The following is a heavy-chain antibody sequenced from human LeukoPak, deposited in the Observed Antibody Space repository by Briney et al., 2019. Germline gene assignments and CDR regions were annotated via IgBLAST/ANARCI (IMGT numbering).Heavy chain of an antibody. Sequence: SETLSLTCNVSGGSIITYYWGWIRQPPGKGLEWIGSIYYSGSTYYNPSLKSRVTISVDTSKNQLSLKLSSVTAADTAVYYCARDIGHNWFDPWGQGTLVTVSS. D-gene: IGHD1-26*01. CDR2: IYYSGST. CDR3: ARDIGHNWFDP. CDR1: GGSIITYY. V-gene: IGHV4-39*07. J-gene: IGHJ5*02.